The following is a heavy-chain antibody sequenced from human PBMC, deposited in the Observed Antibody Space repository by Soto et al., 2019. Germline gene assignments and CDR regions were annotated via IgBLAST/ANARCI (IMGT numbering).Heavy chain of an antibody. CDR3: ARDYLTVWFGELGGYY. V-gene: IGHV3-30-3*01. J-gene: IGHJ4*02. CDR1: GFTFSSYA. CDR2: ISYDGSNK. Sequence: QVQLVESGGGVVQPGRSLRLSCAASGFTFSSYAMHWVRQAPGKGLEWVAVISYDGSNKYYADSVKGRFTISRDNSKNSLYRQMNSLRAEDTAVYYCARDYLTVWFGELGGYYWGQGTLVTVSS. D-gene: IGHD3-10*01.